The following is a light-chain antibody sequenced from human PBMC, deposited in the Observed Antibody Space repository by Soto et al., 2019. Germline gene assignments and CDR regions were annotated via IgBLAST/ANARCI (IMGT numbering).Light chain of an antibody. CDR3: CSYAGSSTYV. V-gene: IGLV2-23*02. CDR1: SSDVGSYNL. CDR2: EVS. Sequence: QSALPQPASGSGSPGQSITISCTGTSSDVGSYNLVSWYQQHPGKAPKLMIYEVSNRPSGVSNRLSGSKSGNTASLTISGLQAEDEADYYCCSYAGSSTYVFGTGTKLTVL. J-gene: IGLJ1*01.